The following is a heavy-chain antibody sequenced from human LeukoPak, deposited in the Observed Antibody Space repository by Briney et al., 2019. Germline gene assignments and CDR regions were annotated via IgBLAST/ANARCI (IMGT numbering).Heavy chain of an antibody. CDR3: ARSLYSSGSWCFDY. CDR2: ISAYNGNA. D-gene: IGHD6-25*01. Sequence: ASVKVSCRASGYTFISYGISWVRQAPGQGLEWMGGISAYNGNAVYVEKFQGRVTMTTDTSTSTAYMELRSLGSDDTAVYYCARSLYSSGSWCFDYWGQGTLVTVSS. J-gene: IGHJ4*02. V-gene: IGHV1-18*01. CDR1: GYTFISYG.